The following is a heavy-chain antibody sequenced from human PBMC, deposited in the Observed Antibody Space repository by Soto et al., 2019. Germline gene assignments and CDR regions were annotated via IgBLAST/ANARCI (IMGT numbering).Heavy chain of an antibody. CDR1: GYTFTSYG. Sequence: GASVKVSCKASGYTFTSYGISWVRQAPGQGLEWTGWISAYNGNTNYAQKLQGRVTMTTDTSTSTAYMELRSLRSDDTAVYYCARGGQCSGGSCYSYYGMDVWGQGTTVTVSS. D-gene: IGHD2-15*01. CDR2: ISAYNGNT. V-gene: IGHV1-18*01. J-gene: IGHJ6*02. CDR3: ARGGQCSGGSCYSYYGMDV.